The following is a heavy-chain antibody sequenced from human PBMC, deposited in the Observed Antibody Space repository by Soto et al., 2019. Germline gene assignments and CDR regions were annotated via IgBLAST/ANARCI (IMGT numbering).Heavy chain of an antibody. V-gene: IGHV5-10-1*01. CDR2: IDPSHSYT. D-gene: IGHD3-22*01. J-gene: IGHJ3*02. Sequence: GGSLKISCEGSGYGFTIYWISWVRQGPGKGLEWMGSIDPSHSYTNYSPTFQGHVTISADKTISTAYLQWSSLKASDTAMYNCARFPDTYPYDSSGYPDAFDIWGQGTRAT. CDR1: GYGFTIYW. CDR3: ARFPDTYPYDSSGYPDAFDI.